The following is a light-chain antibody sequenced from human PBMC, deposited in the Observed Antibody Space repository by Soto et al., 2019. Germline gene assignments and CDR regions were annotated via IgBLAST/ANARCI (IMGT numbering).Light chain of an antibody. J-gene: IGKJ5*01. Sequence: DIQMTQSPSSLSASVGDSVTIPCRASQSISTYLNWYHHKPGKAPKLMIYEASTLQSGVPSRFSGSGSGTEFTLTISGLLPEDFATYHCQQLNTLPFTFGQGTRLEIK. V-gene: IGKV1-9*01. CDR3: QQLNTLPFT. CDR1: QSISTY. CDR2: EAS.